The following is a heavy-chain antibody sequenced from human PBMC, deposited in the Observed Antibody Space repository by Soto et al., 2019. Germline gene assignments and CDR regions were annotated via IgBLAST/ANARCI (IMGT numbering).Heavy chain of an antibody. D-gene: IGHD3-10*01. CDR3: ARGQSAGSWTFYYYGMDV. Sequence: ASLTGSGAPSGYTFTIYDINLVQQATGQGLECIGWMNPNRFNTGYAQKFQGRVTMTRNTSISTAYMELSSLRSEDTAVYYCARGQSAGSWTFYYYGMDVWGQGATV. V-gene: IGHV1-8*01. CDR2: MNPNRFNT. CDR1: GYTFTIYD. J-gene: IGHJ6*02.